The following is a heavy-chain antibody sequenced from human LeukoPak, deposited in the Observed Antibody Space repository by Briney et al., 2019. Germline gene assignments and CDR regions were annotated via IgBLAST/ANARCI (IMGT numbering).Heavy chain of an antibody. J-gene: IGHJ4*02. CDR2: ISGSGGST. D-gene: IGHD4-17*01. CDR3: AKGTTVTYYFDY. V-gene: IGHV3-23*01. CDR1: GFTFSSYA. Sequence: GGSLRLSCAASGFTFSSYAMSWVRQAPGKGLEWVSAISGSGGSTYYADSVRGRFTISRDNSKNTLYLQMNSLRAEDTAVYYCAKGTTVTYYFDYWGQGTLVTVSS.